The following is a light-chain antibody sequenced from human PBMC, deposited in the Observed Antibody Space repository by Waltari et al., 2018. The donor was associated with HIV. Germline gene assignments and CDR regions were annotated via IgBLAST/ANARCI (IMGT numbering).Light chain of an antibody. Sequence: QSALTQPASVSGSPGQSITISCTGTSSDVGSYNPVSWYQQHPGEAPKLMIYEVGKRPSGVSNRFSGSKSGNTASLTISGLQAEDEADYYCCSYAGSTTWVFGGGTRLTVL. CDR1: SSDVGSYNP. V-gene: IGLV2-23*02. CDR2: EVG. CDR3: CSYAGSTTWV. J-gene: IGLJ3*02.